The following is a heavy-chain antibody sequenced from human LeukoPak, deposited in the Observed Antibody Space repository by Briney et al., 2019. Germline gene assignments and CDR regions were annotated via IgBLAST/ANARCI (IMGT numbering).Heavy chain of an antibody. Sequence: PGGSLRLSCAASGFTFSSYSMNWVRQAPGKGLEWVSYISSSSSTIYYADSVKGRFTISRDNAKNSLYLQMNSLRAEDTAVYYCARPAGTGYFDYWGQGTLVTVSS. CDR1: GFTFSSYS. CDR2: ISSSSSTI. CDR3: ARPAGTGYFDY. D-gene: IGHD6-13*01. V-gene: IGHV3-48*04. J-gene: IGHJ4*02.